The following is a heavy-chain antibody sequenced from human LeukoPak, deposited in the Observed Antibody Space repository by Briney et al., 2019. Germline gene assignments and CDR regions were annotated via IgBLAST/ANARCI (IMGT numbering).Heavy chain of an antibody. J-gene: IGHJ4*02. CDR1: GFTFSSYW. CDR2: INSDGSST. Sequence: GGSLRLSCAASGFTFSSYWMHWVRQAPGKGLVWVSRINSDGSSTSYADSVKGRFTISRDNAKNTLYLQMNSPRVEDTAVYYCAREGGTTMLRGVINYWGQGTLVTVSS. D-gene: IGHD3-10*01. CDR3: AREGGTTMLRGVINY. V-gene: IGHV3-74*01.